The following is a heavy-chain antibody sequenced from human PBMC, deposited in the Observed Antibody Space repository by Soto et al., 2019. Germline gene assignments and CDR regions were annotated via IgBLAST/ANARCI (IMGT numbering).Heavy chain of an antibody. V-gene: IGHV4-4*02. J-gene: IGHJ4*02. CDR1: GESISRSFW. CDR2: IYHTEST. Sequence: SVTLSLTCAVSGESISRSFWWSWVRQPPGKGLEWIGEIYHTESTVYNPSLKSRVTISVDKSKNQFSLNLDSVTAADTAVYYCARYDFGTFDYWGRGILVTVSS. D-gene: IGHD4-17*01. CDR3: ARYDFGTFDY.